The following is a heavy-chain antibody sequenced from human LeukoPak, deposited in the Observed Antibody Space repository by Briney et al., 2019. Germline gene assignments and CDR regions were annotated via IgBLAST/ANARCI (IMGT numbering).Heavy chain of an antibody. D-gene: IGHD1-1*01. J-gene: IGHJ4*02. CDR1: GFTSIAYA. Sequence: TGGSLRLSCVGSGFTSIAYALTWARQAPGKGLEWVSSISSSSSYIYYADSVKGRFTISRDNAKNSLYLQMNSLRAEDTAVYYCARSTTPDYWGQGTLVTVSS. CDR2: ISSSSSYI. V-gene: IGHV3-21*01. CDR3: ARSTTPDY.